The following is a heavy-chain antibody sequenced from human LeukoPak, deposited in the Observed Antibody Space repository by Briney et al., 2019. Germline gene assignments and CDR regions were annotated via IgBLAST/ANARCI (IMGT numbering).Heavy chain of an antibody. CDR2: IYYSGST. D-gene: IGHD3-22*01. Sequence: SQTLSLTCTVSGGSISSGDYYWSWIRRPPGKGLEWIGYIYYSGSTYYNPSLKSRVTISVDTSKNQFSLKLSSVTAADTAVYYCARDHYYDSSGYYPLDYWGQGTLVTVSS. J-gene: IGHJ4*02. CDR3: ARDHYYDSSGYYPLDY. CDR1: GGSISSGDYY. V-gene: IGHV4-30-4*01.